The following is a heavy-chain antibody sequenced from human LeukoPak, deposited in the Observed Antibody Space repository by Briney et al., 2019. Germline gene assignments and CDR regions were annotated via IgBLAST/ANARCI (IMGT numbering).Heavy chain of an antibody. CDR3: AKDWGYYGSGSYYIEYYFDY. CDR1: GGSFSGYY. CDR2: INHSGST. V-gene: IGHV4-34*01. D-gene: IGHD3-10*01. J-gene: IGHJ4*02. Sequence: SETLSLTCAVYGGSFSGYYWSWIRQPPGKGLEWIGEINHSGSTNYNPSLKSRVTISVDTSKNQFSLKLSSVTAADTAVYYCAKDWGYYGSGSYYIEYYFDYWGQGTLVTVSS.